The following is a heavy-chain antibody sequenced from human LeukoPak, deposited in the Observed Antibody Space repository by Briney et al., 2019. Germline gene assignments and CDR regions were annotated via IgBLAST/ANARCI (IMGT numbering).Heavy chain of an antibody. V-gene: IGHV1-69*13. Sequence: ASVKVSCKASGGTFSSYAISWVRQAPGQGLEWMGGIIPIFGTANYAQKFQGRVTITADESTSTGYMELGSLRSEDTAVYYCASTYSYVDYWGKGTLVTVSS. J-gene: IGHJ4*02. CDR3: ASTYSYVDY. CDR2: IIPIFGTA. CDR1: GGTFSSYA. D-gene: IGHD5-18*01.